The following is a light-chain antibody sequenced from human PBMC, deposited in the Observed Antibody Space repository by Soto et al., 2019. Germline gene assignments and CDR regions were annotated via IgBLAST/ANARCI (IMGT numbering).Light chain of an antibody. Sequence: QSVLTQPPSASGSPGQSVTISCTGTSSDVGGYNYVSWYQQHPGKVPKLVIYEVNKRPSGVPDRFSGSKSGNTASLTVSGLQADDEADYYCSSFVGSKNVIFGGGTKVTVL. V-gene: IGLV2-8*01. CDR2: EVN. CDR1: SSDVGGYNY. CDR3: SSFVGSKNVI. J-gene: IGLJ2*01.